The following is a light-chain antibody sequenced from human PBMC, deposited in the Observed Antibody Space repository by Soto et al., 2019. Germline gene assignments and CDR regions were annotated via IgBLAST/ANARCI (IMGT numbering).Light chain of an antibody. CDR1: SSNIGAGYA. CDR2: DNN. J-gene: IGLJ2*01. Sequence: QSVLTQPHSVSGAPRHRITISCTGSSSNIGAGYAVHWYQHLAGTAPKLLIFDNNNRPSGVPHRFSGAKTGTPASLAITGLQAEDEADYYRQSFDSRLSVVVFGGGTKLTVL. CDR3: QSFDSRLSVVV. V-gene: IGLV1-40*01.